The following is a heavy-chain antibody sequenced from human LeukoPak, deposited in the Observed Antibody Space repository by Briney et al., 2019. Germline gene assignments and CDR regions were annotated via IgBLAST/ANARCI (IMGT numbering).Heavy chain of an antibody. D-gene: IGHD3-22*01. V-gene: IGHV4-30-4*01. CDR3: ARVNYDSSGYYY. Sequence: PSETLSLTCTVSGGSISSGDYYWSWIRQPPGKGLEWIGYIYYSGSTYYNPSLKSRVTISVDTSKSQFSLKLSSVTAADTAVYYCARVNYDSSGYYYWGQGTLVTVSS. CDR1: GGSISSGDYY. CDR2: IYYSGST. J-gene: IGHJ4*02.